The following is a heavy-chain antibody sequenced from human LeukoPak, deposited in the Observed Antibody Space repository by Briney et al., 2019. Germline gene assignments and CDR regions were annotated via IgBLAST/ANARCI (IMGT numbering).Heavy chain of an antibody. CDR3: ARDIQRYSSSWYRFGDY. Sequence: TGGSLRLSCAASGFTFSGYSMNWVRQAPGKGLEWVAVISYDGSNKYYADSVKGRFTISRDNSKNTLYLQMNSLRAEDTAVYYCARDIQRYSSSWYRFGDYWGQGTLVTVSS. V-gene: IGHV3-30-3*01. CDR2: ISYDGSNK. D-gene: IGHD6-13*01. J-gene: IGHJ4*02. CDR1: GFTFSGYS.